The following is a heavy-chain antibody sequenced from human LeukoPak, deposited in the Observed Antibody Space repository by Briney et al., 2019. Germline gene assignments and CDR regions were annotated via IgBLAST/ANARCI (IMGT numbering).Heavy chain of an antibody. CDR1: GGTFSSYA. V-gene: IGHV1-69*05. Sequence: SVKVSCKASGGTFSSYAISWVRHAPGQGLGWMGGIIPIFGTANYAQKFQGRVTITTDESTSTAYMELSSRRSEDTAVYYCARAPVVPAAQELYYYYYYMDVWGKGTTVTVSS. CDR3: ARAPVVPAAQELYYYYYYMDV. J-gene: IGHJ6*03. CDR2: IIPIFGTA. D-gene: IGHD2-2*01.